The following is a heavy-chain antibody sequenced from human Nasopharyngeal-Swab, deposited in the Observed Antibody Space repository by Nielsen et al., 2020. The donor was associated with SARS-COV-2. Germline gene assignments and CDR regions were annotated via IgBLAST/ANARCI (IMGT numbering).Heavy chain of an antibody. D-gene: IGHD5/OR15-5a*01. CDR3: AGGGLRYLHHFHS. J-gene: IGHJ4*02. CDR2: VYNSGTT. Sequence: WIRQPPGKGLEWIGYVYNSGTTTYNPSLKSRVTISVDASKNQFSLKLNSVTAADTAIYYCAGGGLRYLHHFHSWGQGVLVTVSS. V-gene: IGHV4-59*01.